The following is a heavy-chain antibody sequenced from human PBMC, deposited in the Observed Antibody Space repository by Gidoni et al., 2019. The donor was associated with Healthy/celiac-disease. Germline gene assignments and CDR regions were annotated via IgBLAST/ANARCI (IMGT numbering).Heavy chain of an antibody. V-gene: IGHV5-51*03. CDR2: IYPGDSDT. D-gene: IGHD3-10*01. J-gene: IGHJ6*02. CDR3: AGSRGSGSYSYYDYGMDV. Sequence: EVQLVQSGAEVKKPGESLKISCKGSGYSFTSYWIGWVRQMPGKGLEWMGIIYPGDSDTRYSPSFQGQVTISADKSISTAYLQWSSLKASDTAMYYCAGSRGSGSYSYYDYGMDVWGQGTTVTVSS. CDR1: GYSFTSYW.